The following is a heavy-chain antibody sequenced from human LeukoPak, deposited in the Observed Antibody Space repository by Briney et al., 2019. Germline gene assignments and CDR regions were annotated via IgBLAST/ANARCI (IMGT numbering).Heavy chain of an antibody. CDR3: ARHGAGIWIFEH. Sequence: SETLSLTCTVSGGSISSSSHYWGWIRQPPGKGLGWIGSIYYSGSTYYNPSLKSRVTISVDTSKNQFSLKLSSVTAADTAVYYCARHGAGIWIFEHWGQGTLVTVSS. D-gene: IGHD3-3*01. CDR2: IYYSGST. V-gene: IGHV4-39*01. J-gene: IGHJ4*02. CDR1: GGSISSSSHY.